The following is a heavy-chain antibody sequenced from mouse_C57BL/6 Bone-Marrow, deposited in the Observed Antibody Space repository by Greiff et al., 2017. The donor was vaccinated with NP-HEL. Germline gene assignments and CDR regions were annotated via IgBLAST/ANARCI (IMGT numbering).Heavy chain of an antibody. CDR3: AREGGLRRRTYAMDY. Sequence: EVQRVESEGGLVQPGSSMKLSCTTSGFTFSDYYMAWVRQVPEKGLDWVANINYDGSSTYYLDSLKGRSIISGDNAKNILYMQMSSLKSEDTATYYCAREGGLRRRTYAMDYWGQGTSVTVSS. CDR2: INYDGSST. V-gene: IGHV5-16*01. CDR1: GFTFSDYY. D-gene: IGHD2-4*01. J-gene: IGHJ4*01.